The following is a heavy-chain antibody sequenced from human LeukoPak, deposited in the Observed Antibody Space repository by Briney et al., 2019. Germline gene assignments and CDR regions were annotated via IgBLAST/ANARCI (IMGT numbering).Heavy chain of an antibody. V-gene: IGHV4-59*12. J-gene: IGHJ4*02. CDR1: GGSISSYY. D-gene: IGHD4/OR15-4a*01. CDR2: IYHNGRT. Sequence: PSETLSLTCTVSGGSISSYYWSWIRQPPGKGLEWIGYIYHNGRTYHNPSLKSRVTISVDRSKNQFSLKLSSVTAADTAVYYCASAPNYSYFDYWGQGTLVTVSS. CDR3: ASAPNYSYFDY.